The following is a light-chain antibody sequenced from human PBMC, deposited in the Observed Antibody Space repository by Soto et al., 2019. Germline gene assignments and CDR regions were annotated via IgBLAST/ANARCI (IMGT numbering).Light chain of an antibody. V-gene: IGLV2-14*01. CDR2: EVS. J-gene: IGLJ1*01. CDR1: SSDVGGYNY. Sequence: QSALTQPASVYGSPGQSITIACTGTSSDVGGYNYVSWYQQHPGKAPKLMIYEVSNRPSGVSNRFSGSKSGNTASLTISGLQAEDEADYYCSSYTSSSTDVFGTGTKLTVL. CDR3: SSYTSSSTDV.